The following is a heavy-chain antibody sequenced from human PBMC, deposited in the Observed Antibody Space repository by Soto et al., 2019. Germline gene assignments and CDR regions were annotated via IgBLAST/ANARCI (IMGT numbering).Heavy chain of an antibody. CDR2: ISYDGSNK. Sequence: GGSLRLSCAASGVTFSSYGMHWARQAPGKGLEWVAVISYDGSNKYYADSVKGRFAISRDNSKNTLYLQINSLRAEDTAVYYCAKENYFDTGGDYYFAMDVWGQGTTVTVSS. J-gene: IGHJ6*02. D-gene: IGHD3-22*01. V-gene: IGHV3-30*09. CDR1: GVTFSSYG. CDR3: AKENYFDTGGDYYFAMDV.